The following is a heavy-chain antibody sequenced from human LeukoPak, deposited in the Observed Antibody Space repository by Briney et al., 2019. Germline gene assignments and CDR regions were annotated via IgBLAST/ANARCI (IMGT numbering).Heavy chain of an antibody. Sequence: GGSLRLSCASSGFTFSNYGMHWVRQAPGKGLEWVAYIRFDGSQKYYGDSVRGRFTISRDNPNNMVYLQMNSLRAEDTAVYYCAKDGGRPYYYDSSGHHPDYWGQGILVTVSS. D-gene: IGHD3-22*01. J-gene: IGHJ4*02. CDR2: IRFDGSQK. CDR3: AKDGGRPYYYDSSGHHPDY. CDR1: GFTFSNYG. V-gene: IGHV3-30*02.